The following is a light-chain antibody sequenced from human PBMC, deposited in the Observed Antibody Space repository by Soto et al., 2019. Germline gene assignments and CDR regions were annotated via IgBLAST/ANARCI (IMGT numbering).Light chain of an antibody. J-gene: IGKJ5*01. CDR2: DAS. V-gene: IGKV3-20*01. Sequence: EIVLTQSPGTLSLSPGERATLSCRASQSVASSHLAWYRQKPGQTPRLLIYDASSRATGIPDRISATGSETDFTLTISGLQSGDSAVYFCQQYNNWPFSLGQGTRLEI. CDR3: QQYNNWPFS. CDR1: QSVASSH.